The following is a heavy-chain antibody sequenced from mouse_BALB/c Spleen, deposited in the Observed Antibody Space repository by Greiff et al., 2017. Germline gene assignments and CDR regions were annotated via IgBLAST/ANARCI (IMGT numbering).Heavy chain of an antibody. V-gene: IGHV5-15*02. CDR2: ISNLAYSI. CDR1: GFTFSDYG. D-gene: IGHD2-1*01. CDR3: AREASTPMDY. Sequence: EVQVVESGGGLVQPGGSRKLSCAASGFTFSDYGMAWVRQAPGKGPEWVAFISNLAYSIYYADTVTGRFTISRENAKNTLYLEMSSLRSEDTAMYYCAREASTPMDYWGQGTSVTVSS. J-gene: IGHJ4*01.